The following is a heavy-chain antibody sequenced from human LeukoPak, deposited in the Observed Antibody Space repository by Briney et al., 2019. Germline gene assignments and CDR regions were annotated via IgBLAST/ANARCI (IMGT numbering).Heavy chain of an antibody. CDR2: IKQDGSEI. CDR1: GRTFSDYW. Sequence: GGSLRLSCVTYGRTFSDYWRHWVRQAPVRGLEWVANIKQDGSEIYYVDSVKGRFTITRDNAKNSLSLQMNSLRAEDTAVYYCVRAIAAAASYWGQGTLVTVSS. J-gene: IGHJ4*02. D-gene: IGHD6-13*01. V-gene: IGHV3-7*01. CDR3: VRAIAAAASY.